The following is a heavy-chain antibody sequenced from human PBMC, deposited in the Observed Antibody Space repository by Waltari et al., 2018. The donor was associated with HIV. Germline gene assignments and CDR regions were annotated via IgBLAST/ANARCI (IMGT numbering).Heavy chain of an antibody. CDR2: SNTDGSST. V-gene: IGHV3-74*01. Sequence: EVQLVESGGGLVQPGGSLRLSCAASGVTFSRYWRYWVRQAPGKGLVWVSRSNTDGSSTKDADSVKGRFTISRDNAKNTLYLQMNSRRAEDTAVYYCARGDGYNYGAYWGQGTLVTVSS. J-gene: IGHJ4*02. CDR3: ARGDGYNYGAY. CDR1: GVTFSRYW. D-gene: IGHD5-12*01.